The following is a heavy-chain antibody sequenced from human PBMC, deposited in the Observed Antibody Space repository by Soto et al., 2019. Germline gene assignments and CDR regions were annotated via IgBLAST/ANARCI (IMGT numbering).Heavy chain of an antibody. Sequence: EVQLEESGGRLVQRGGSLRLSCSGSAIIFGDHVMDWVRQAPGKGLEWVAGISGSGNSPFFRDSVKGRFTISRDNSKNTVYLEMNNLRAEDSAMYFCARGTHSYSGSHELDAWGLGTLVTVSS. CDR2: ISGSGNSP. D-gene: IGHD1-26*01. CDR3: ARGTHSYSGSHELDA. J-gene: IGHJ5*02. V-gene: IGHV3-23*04. CDR1: AIIFGDHV.